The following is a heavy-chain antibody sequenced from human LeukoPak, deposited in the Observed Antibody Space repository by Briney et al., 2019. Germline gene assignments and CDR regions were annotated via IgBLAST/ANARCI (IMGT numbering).Heavy chain of an antibody. V-gene: IGHV3-74*01. CDR3: AKDLGGGSGCYDL. Sequence: PGGSLRLSCAASGFTFSSYWMHWVRQAPGKGPVWVSRISSDGSYTSYADSVKGRFTVSRDNAENTLYLQMNSLRAEDTAVYYCAKDLGGGSGCYDLWGRGTLVTVSS. D-gene: IGHD6-19*01. J-gene: IGHJ2*01. CDR2: ISSDGSYT. CDR1: GFTFSSYW.